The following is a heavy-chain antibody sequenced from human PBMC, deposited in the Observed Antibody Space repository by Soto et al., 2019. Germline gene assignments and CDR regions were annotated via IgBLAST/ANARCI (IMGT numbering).Heavy chain of an antibody. D-gene: IGHD2-15*01. CDR3: PRDSSQNSGTPAASSWFHT. Sequence: ASVKVACKAPGFSISDYFMHWMQEASVPGIEWMGIINPSGDSRNYARKFQGRFTITRNTSTSTVCSDMSSLSYEDTAVYHCPRDSSQNSGTPAASSWFHTRGQGSPVT. V-gene: IGHV1-46*01. CDR1: GFSISDYF. CDR2: INPSGDSR. J-gene: IGHJ5*02.